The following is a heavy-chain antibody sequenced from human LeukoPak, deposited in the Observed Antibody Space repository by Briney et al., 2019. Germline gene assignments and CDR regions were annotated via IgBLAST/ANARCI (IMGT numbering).Heavy chain of an antibody. CDR3: ARGWAGNSVY. V-gene: IGHV3-7*01. CDR2: TNKDGTET. Sequence: GGSLRLSCAASGFTLSDYWMSWVRQAPGKGLEWVANTNKDGTETHYVDSVKGRFTISRDNAKNSVHLQMNSLRAEDTALYYCARGWAGNSVYWGQGTLVAVSS. J-gene: IGHJ4*02. CDR1: GFTLSDYW. D-gene: IGHD1-1*01.